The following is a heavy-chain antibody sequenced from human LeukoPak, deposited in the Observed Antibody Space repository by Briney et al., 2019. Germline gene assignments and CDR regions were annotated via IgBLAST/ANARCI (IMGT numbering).Heavy chain of an antibody. Sequence: GGSLRLSCAASGFTFSSYTMNWVRQAPGKGLEWVSIISSGSSYIHYADSVKGRFTISRDNAKNSLYLQMNSLRVEDTALYYCGRGKSPAAVDDWGQGTLVTVPS. V-gene: IGHV3-21*01. CDR2: ISSGSSYI. CDR1: GFTFSSYT. J-gene: IGHJ4*02. D-gene: IGHD2-2*01. CDR3: GRGKSPAAVDD.